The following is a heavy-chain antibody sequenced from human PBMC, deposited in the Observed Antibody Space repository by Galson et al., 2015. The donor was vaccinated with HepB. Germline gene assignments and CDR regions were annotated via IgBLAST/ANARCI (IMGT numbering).Heavy chain of an antibody. V-gene: IGHV3-48*01. D-gene: IGHD3-22*01. J-gene: IGHJ3*02. CDR3: ARSGSSGYHDAFDI. Sequence: SLKLSCAASGFTFSSYSMNWVRQAPGKGLEWVSYISSSSSTIYYADSVKGRFTISRDNAKNSLYLQMNSLRAEDTAVYYCARSGSSGYHDAFDIWGQGTMVTVSS. CDR2: ISSSSSTI. CDR1: GFTFSSYS.